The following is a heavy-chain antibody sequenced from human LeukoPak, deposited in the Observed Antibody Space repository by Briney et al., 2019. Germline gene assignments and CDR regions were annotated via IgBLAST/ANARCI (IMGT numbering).Heavy chain of an antibody. V-gene: IGHV3-7*01. CDR3: ARDRYDFWSGYYTYFDY. CDR2: IKQDGSEK. CDR1: GFTFSSYW. J-gene: IGHJ4*02. Sequence: GGSLRLSCAASGFTFSSYWMSWVRQAPGKGLEWVANIKQDGSEKYYVDSVKGRFTISRDNAKNSLYLQMNSLRAEDTAVYYCARDRYDFWSGYYTYFDYWGQGTLVTVS. D-gene: IGHD3-3*01.